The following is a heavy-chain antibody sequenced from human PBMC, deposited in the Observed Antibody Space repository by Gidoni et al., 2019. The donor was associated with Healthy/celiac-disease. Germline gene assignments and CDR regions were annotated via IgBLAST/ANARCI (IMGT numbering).Heavy chain of an antibody. CDR3: VKDEDSDGYSYGCY. CDR2: ISSNWGST. CDR1: GLTFSSYA. Sequence: EVQLAESGGGLVQPGGSLRLSCSASGLTFSSYAMHWVRQAPGKGLEYVSAISSNWGSTYYADSVKGRCTISRDNSKNTLYLQMSSLRAEDTAAYYCVKDEDSDGYSYGCYWGQGTLVTVSS. D-gene: IGHD5-18*01. J-gene: IGHJ4*02. V-gene: IGHV3-64D*06.